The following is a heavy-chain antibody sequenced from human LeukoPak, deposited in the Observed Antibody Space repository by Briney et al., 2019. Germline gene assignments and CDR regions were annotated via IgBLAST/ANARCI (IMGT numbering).Heavy chain of an antibody. Sequence: NASETLSLTCTVSGGSISGYLWSWIRQPPGKGLELIGYLYYSGSTNYNPSLKSRVTVSVDTSKDQFSLRLSSVTAADTAVYYCARLLAVAGGDAFDIWGQGKMVTVSS. CDR2: LYYSGST. CDR1: GGSISGYL. J-gene: IGHJ3*02. CDR3: ARLLAVAGGDAFDI. D-gene: IGHD6-19*01. V-gene: IGHV4-59*08.